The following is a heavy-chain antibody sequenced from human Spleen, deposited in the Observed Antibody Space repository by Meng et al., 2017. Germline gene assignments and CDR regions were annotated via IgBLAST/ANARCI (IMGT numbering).Heavy chain of an antibody. CDR2: MNPNSGNT. Sequence: ASVKVSCKASGYTFTSFDINWVRQATGQGLEWIGWMNPNSGNTGYAQKFQGRVTMTRDTSISTAYMELSSLRSEDTAVYYCARENKYYYGMDVWGQGTTVTVSS. CDR1: GYTFTSFD. V-gene: IGHV1-8*01. J-gene: IGHJ6*02. D-gene: IGHD1/OR15-1a*01. CDR3: ARENKYYYGMDV.